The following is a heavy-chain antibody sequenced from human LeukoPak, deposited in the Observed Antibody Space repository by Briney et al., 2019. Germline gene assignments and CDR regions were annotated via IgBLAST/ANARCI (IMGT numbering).Heavy chain of an antibody. CDR1: GATINVYF. D-gene: IGHD1-26*01. CDR2: VSHTGAT. Sequence: SETLSLTCSVSGATINVYFWNWVRQTPEKGLEWVGYVSHTGATTTNPTLKSRVSITIDTSKGQISLTMTSVTAADSALYYCARDRRGSFYTFDLWGPGTIVSVS. J-gene: IGHJ3*01. CDR3: ARDRRGSFYTFDL. V-gene: IGHV4-59*01.